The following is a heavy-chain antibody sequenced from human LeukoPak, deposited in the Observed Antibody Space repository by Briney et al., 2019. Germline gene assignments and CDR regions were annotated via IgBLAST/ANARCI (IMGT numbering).Heavy chain of an antibody. CDR2: TYYRSKWYN. CDR1: GDSVSSNSAA. V-gene: IGHV6-1*01. D-gene: IGHD5-12*01. CDR3: ARVHVDIVAASYYYYGMDV. Sequence: SQTLSLTCAISGDSVSSNSAAWNWIRQSPSRGLEWLGRTYYRSKWYNDYAESVKSRITVNPDTSKNQFSLQLNSVTPEDTAVYYCARVHVDIVAASYYYYGMDVWGQGTTVTVSS. J-gene: IGHJ6*02.